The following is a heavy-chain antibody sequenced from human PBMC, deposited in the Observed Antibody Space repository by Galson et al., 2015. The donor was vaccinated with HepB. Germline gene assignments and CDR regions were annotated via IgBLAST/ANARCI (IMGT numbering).Heavy chain of an antibody. CDR3: AILWGLWSGYKFDS. CDR1: GFVSSNFG. J-gene: IGHJ4*02. V-gene: IGHV3-30*03. Sequence: AGSGFVSSNFGMHWVRQAPGKGLEWVALISFDGRNKYHAHSVKGRFTISRDTSKNTLYLQMGSLRPDDTAVYFCAILWGLWSGYKFDSWGQGTLVTVSS. D-gene: IGHD3-3*01. CDR2: ISFDGRNK.